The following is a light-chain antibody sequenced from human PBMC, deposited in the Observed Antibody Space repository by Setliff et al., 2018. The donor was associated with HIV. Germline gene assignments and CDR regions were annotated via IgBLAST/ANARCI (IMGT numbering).Light chain of an antibody. CDR3: SSYTSSGTLV. Sequence: QSVLTQPASVSGSPGQSITISCTGTSSDIGAYNYVSWYQQHPGKAPKLMIYDVSSRPSGVSNRFSGSKSGNTASLTISGLQAEDEADYHCSSYTSSGTLVFGTGTKVTVL. V-gene: IGLV2-14*01. J-gene: IGLJ1*01. CDR1: SSDIGAYNY. CDR2: DVS.